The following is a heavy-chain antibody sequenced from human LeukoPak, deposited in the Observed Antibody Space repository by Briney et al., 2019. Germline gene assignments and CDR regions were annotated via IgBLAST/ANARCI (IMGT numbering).Heavy chain of an antibody. CDR1: GGTFSSYA. CDR2: IIPIFGTA. Sequence: GASVKVSCKASGGTFSSYAISWVRQAPGQGLEWMGGIIPIFGTANYAQKFQGRVTITADESTSTAYMELSSLRSEDTAVYYCARERFLARRGYSYGYADYWGQGTLVTVSS. D-gene: IGHD5-18*01. V-gene: IGHV1-69*13. J-gene: IGHJ4*02. CDR3: ARERFLARRGYSYGYADY.